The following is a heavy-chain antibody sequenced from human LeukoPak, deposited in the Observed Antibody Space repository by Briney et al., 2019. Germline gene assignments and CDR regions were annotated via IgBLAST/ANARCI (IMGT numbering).Heavy chain of an antibody. V-gene: IGHV3-21*01. CDR3: ARDVRGDAFDI. Sequence: GGSLRLSCAASGFTFSSYSMNWVRQAPGKWLEWVSSISSSSSYIYYADSVKGRFTISRDNAKNSLYLQMNSLRAEDTAVYYCARDVRGDAFDIWGQGTMVTVSS. D-gene: IGHD3-16*01. J-gene: IGHJ3*02. CDR1: GFTFSSYS. CDR2: ISSSSSYI.